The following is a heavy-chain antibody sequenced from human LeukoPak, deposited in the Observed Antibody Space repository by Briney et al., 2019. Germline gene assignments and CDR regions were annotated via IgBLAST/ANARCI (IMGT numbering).Heavy chain of an antibody. CDR3: AKGRVDP. D-gene: IGHD5-24*01. Sequence: SETLSLTCAVYGGSFSGYYWSWIRQPPGKGLEWIGEINHSGSTNYNPSLKSRVTISVDTSKNQFSLKLSSVTAADTAVYYCAKGRVDPWGQGTLVTVYS. CDR1: GGSFSGYY. CDR2: INHSGST. V-gene: IGHV4-34*01. J-gene: IGHJ5*02.